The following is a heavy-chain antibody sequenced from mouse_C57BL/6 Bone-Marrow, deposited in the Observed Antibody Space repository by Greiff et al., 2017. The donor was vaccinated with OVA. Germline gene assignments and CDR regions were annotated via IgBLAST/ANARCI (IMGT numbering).Heavy chain of an antibody. Sequence: EVMLVESGEGLVKPGGSLKLSCAASGFTFSSYAMSWVRQTPEKRLEWVAYISSGGDYIYYADTVKGRFTISRDNARNTLYLQMSSLKSEDTAMYYCTRDQDSNPYYAMDYWGQGTSVTVSS. CDR1: GFTFSSYA. CDR2: ISSGGDYI. CDR3: TRDQDSNPYYAMDY. J-gene: IGHJ4*01. V-gene: IGHV5-9-1*02. D-gene: IGHD2-5*01.